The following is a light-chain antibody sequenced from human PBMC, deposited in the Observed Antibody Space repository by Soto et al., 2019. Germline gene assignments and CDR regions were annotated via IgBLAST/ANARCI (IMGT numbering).Light chain of an antibody. CDR1: QSVINSY. CDR2: GAS. J-gene: IGKJ1*01. Sequence: EIVLTQSPGTLSLPPGERATLSCRASQSVINSYLAWYQHKAGQAPRLLIYGASSRATGIPDKFSGSGSGTDFTLTISRLEPEDFAVYYCQQYGISPWTFGQGTKVEIK. CDR3: QQYGISPWT. V-gene: IGKV3-20*01.